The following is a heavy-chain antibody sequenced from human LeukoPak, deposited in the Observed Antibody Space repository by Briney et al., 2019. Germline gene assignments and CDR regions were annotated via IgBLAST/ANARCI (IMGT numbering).Heavy chain of an antibody. V-gene: IGHV3-30*03. CDR2: ISYDGSNK. J-gene: IGHJ4*02. CDR1: GFTFSRYR. CDR3: ARGPRFAIRMIVVVTKGHFDY. Sequence: GGSLRLSCAASGFTFSRYRMHWVRQAPGKGLEWVAVISYDGSNKYYADSVKGRFTISRDNSKNTLYLQMNSLRAEDTAVYYCARGPRFAIRMIVVVTKGHFDYWGQGTLVTVSS. D-gene: IGHD3-22*01.